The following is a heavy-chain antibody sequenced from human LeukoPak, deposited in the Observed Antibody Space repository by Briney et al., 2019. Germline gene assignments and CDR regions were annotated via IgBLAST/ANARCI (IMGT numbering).Heavy chain of an antibody. CDR3: ARGPARRPFDY. Sequence: GASVKVSCKASGYTFTGYYMHWVRQAPGQGLEWMGWINPNSGGTNYAQKFQGRVTMTTDTSTSTAYMELRSLRSDDTAVYYCARGPARRPFDYWGQGTLVTVSS. CDR1: GYTFTGYY. V-gene: IGHV1-2*02. D-gene: IGHD6-6*01. CDR2: INPNSGGT. J-gene: IGHJ4*02.